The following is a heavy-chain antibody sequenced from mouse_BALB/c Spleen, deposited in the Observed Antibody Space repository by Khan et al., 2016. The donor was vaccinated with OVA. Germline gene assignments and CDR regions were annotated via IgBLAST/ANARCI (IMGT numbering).Heavy chain of an antibody. Sequence: EVQLQESGPELVKPGASVRISCKTSGYTFTDFNLDWVKQSHGKSLEWIGYIFPNNGGTGYNQKFKTKATLTVDSSSSPAYMELRSLTSGDAAVYYCARSGYGSVAYWGQGTLVTVSA. CDR3: ARSGYGSVAY. CDR1: GYTFTDFN. V-gene: IGHV1S29*02. D-gene: IGHD1-2*01. J-gene: IGHJ3*01. CDR2: IFPNNGGT.